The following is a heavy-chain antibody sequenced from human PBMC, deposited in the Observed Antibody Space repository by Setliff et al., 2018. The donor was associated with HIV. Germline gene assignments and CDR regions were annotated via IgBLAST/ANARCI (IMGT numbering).Heavy chain of an antibody. CDR2: ISGSGGST. V-gene: IGHV3-23*01. D-gene: IGHD3-3*01. J-gene: IGHJ6*02. CDR1: GFTFSSYA. Sequence: PGGSLRLSCAASGFTFSSYAMSWVRQAPGKGLEWVSAISGSGGSTYYADSVKGRFTISRDNSKNTLYLQMNSLRAEDTAVYYCASLYYDFWSGLYYYYYYGMDVWGQGTTVTVS. CDR3: ASLYYDFWSGLYYYYYYGMDV.